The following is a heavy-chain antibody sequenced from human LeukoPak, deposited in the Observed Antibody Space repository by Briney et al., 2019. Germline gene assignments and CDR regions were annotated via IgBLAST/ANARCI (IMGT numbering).Heavy chain of an antibody. CDR2: IYYSGST. CDR3: ARLSTVTTSFDY. D-gene: IGHD4-17*01. J-gene: IGHJ4*02. V-gene: IGHV4-59*12. CDR1: GGSISSYY. Sequence: SETLSLTCTVSGGSISSYYWSWIRQPPGKGLEWIGCIYYSGSTNYNPSFKSRVTISVDTSKNQFSLKLSSVTAADTAVYYCARLSTVTTSFDYWGQGTLVTVSS.